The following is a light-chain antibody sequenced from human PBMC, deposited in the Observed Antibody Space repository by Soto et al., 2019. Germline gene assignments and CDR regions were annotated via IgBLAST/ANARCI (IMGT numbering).Light chain of an antibody. Sequence: SYELTQPPSVSVSPGQTASITCSGDKLGDKYACWYQQKPGQSPVLVIYQDSKRPSGIPERFSGSNSGNTATLTISGTQAMDEADYYCQAWDSSTAGVFGTGTKLPVL. J-gene: IGLJ1*01. CDR1: KLGDKY. CDR3: QAWDSSTAGV. CDR2: QDS. V-gene: IGLV3-1*01.